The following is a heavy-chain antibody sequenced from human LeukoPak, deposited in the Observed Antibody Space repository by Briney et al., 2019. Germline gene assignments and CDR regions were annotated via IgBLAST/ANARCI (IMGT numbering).Heavy chain of an antibody. CDR1: GGSISSYY. V-gene: IGHV4-59*08. CDR2: IYYSGST. CDR3: ARQNVKVGAPPFDF. D-gene: IGHD1-26*01. Sequence: SETLSLTCTVSGGSISSYYWSWIRQPPGKGLEWIGYIYYSGSTNYNPSLKSRVSISIDTSKNQFSLKLSSVTAADTAVYYCARQNVKVGAPPFDFWGQGTLVTVSS. J-gene: IGHJ4*02.